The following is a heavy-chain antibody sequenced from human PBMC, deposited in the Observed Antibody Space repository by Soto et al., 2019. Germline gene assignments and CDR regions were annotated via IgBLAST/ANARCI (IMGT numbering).Heavy chain of an antibody. CDR1: GGSSSSYY. CDR3: ARHGPGYCSGGSCYPRGSYYYYYMDV. CDR2: IYYSGST. Sequence: SETLSLTCTVSGGSSSSYYWIWIRQPPGKGLEWIGYIYYSGSTNYNPSLKSRVTISVDTSKNQFSLKLSSVTAADTAVYYCARHGPGYCSGGSCYPRGSYYYYYMDVWGKGTTVTVSS. V-gene: IGHV4-59*08. J-gene: IGHJ6*03. D-gene: IGHD2-15*01.